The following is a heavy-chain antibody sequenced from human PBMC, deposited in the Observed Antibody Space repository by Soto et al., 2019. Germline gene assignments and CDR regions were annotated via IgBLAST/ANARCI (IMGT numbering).Heavy chain of an antibody. Sequence: GGSLRLSCAASGFTFYDYAMHWVRQAPGKGLEWVSGINWNSGSIGYADSVKGRFTISRDNAKNSLYLQMTSLRPEDTALYYCAKDEGYAYGFYYGMDGWGQVTTVTVSS. CDR3: AKDEGYAYGFYYGMDG. D-gene: IGHD3-10*01. V-gene: IGHV3-9*01. J-gene: IGHJ6*02. CDR2: INWNSGSI. CDR1: GFTFYDYA.